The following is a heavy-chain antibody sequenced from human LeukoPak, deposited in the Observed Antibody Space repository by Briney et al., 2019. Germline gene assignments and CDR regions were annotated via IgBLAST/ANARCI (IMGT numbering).Heavy chain of an antibody. V-gene: IGHV4-59*01. CDR1: GASISSYY. J-gene: IGHJ4*02. CDR2: IYYSGST. D-gene: IGHD5-24*01. CDR3: ARGRGWLQSTPFDY. Sequence: SETLSLTCSVSGASISSYYWSWIRQPPGKGLEWIGYIYYSGSTNYNPSLKSRVTMSLDTSKSQFSLNLSSVTAAATAVYYCARGRGWLQSTPFDYWGQGTLVTVSS.